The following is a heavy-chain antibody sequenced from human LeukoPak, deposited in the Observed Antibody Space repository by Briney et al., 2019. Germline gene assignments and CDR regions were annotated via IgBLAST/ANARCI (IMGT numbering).Heavy chain of an antibody. J-gene: IGHJ4*02. CDR1: GFTFSRYS. V-gene: IGHV3-21*01. Sequence: GGSLRLSCAASGFTFSRYSMNWVRQAPGKGLEWVSSISISSNYIYYADSVKGRFTISRDNSKNMLYLQMNSLRAEDTAVYYCAKPHFDYWGQGTLVTVSS. CDR2: ISISSNYI. CDR3: AKPHFDY.